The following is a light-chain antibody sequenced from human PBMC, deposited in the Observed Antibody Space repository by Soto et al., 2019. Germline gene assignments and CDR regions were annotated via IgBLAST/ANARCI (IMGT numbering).Light chain of an antibody. CDR2: EVT. V-gene: IGLV2-14*01. Sequence: QSALTQPASVSGSPGQSITISCTGTTSDFGFYNYVSWYQHHPGKAPKLLIYEVTNRHSGVSNRFSGSKSGNTASLTISGLQAQDEADYYCSSYTSSTDYVFGNGTKGTV. J-gene: IGLJ1*01. CDR1: TSDFGFYNY. CDR3: SSYTSSTDYV.